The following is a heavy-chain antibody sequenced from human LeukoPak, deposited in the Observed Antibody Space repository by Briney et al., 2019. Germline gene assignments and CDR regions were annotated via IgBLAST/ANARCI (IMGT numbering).Heavy chain of an antibody. D-gene: IGHD3-10*01. Sequence: GGSLRLSCAASGFTVSSNYMSWVRQAPGKGLEWVSVIYSGGSTYYADSVKGRFTISRDNSKNSLYLQMNSLRAEDTAVYYCARDFSGLWFGESQASVFDYWGQGTLVTVSS. CDR2: IYSGGST. CDR1: GFTVSSNY. J-gene: IGHJ4*02. CDR3: ARDFSGLWFGESQASVFDY. V-gene: IGHV3-53*01.